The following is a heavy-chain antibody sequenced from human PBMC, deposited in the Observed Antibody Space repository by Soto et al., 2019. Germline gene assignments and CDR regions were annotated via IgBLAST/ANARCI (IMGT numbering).Heavy chain of an antibody. Sequence: EVQLLESGGGLVQPGGSLRLSCAASGFTFSTYAMGWVRQAPGKGLERVSAISGSGGSTYYADSVMGRFTISRDNSKNTLYLQRSGLRAEDTAVFYCAKKPCGADLYYFDYWGQGTLVTVSS. J-gene: IGHJ4*02. V-gene: IGHV3-23*01. D-gene: IGHD6-25*01. CDR2: ISGSGGST. CDR1: GFTFSTYA. CDR3: AKKPCGADLYYFDY.